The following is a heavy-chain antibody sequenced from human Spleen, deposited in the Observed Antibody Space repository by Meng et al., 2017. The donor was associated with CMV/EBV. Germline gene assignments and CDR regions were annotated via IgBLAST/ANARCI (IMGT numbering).Heavy chain of an antibody. Sequence: FPSSYIHWVRQAPGQGLEWMGWINPHSGDTNYAQIFQGRVTMTRDTSISTAYMELSRLRSDDTAVYYCARDMYPYYYGSGNYNYFDSWGQGTLVTVSS. CDR1: FPSSY. CDR3: ARDMYPYYYGSGNYNYFDS. J-gene: IGHJ4*02. D-gene: IGHD3-10*01. CDR2: INPHSGDT. V-gene: IGHV1-2*02.